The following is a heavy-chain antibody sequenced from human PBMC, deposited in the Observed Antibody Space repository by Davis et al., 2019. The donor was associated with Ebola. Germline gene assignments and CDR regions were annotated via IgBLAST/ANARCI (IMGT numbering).Heavy chain of an antibody. CDR2: ITPSGGST. J-gene: IGHJ4*02. CDR1: GYTFTIYF. D-gene: IGHD3-10*01. V-gene: IGHV1-46*01. CDR3: ARELAVGTGSFIY. Sequence: ASVKVSCKASGYTFTIYFIHWIRQAPGQGLEWMGMITPSGGSTSYAHKFQGRVTVTTDTSTSTVSMELSSLRSDDTAVYYCARELAVGTGSFIYWGQGTLVTVSS.